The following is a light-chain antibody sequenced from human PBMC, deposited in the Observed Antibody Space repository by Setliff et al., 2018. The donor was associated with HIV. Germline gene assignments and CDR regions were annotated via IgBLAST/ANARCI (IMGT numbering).Light chain of an antibody. V-gene: IGLV2-14*03. CDR3: SSYTSSSTYV. CDR1: SSGVGGYKY. Sequence: QSVLTQPASVSGSPGQSITISCTGTSSGVGGYKYVSWYQQHPGRAPKLMIYDVSNRPSGVSNRFSGSKSGNTASLTISGLQAEDEADYYCSSYTSSSTYVFGTGTKVTVL. J-gene: IGLJ1*01. CDR2: DVS.